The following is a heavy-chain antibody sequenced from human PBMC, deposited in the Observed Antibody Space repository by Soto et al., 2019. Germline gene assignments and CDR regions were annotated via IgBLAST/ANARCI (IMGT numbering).Heavy chain of an antibody. CDR2: IFHSGNT. D-gene: IGHD2-15*01. Sequence: SETLSLTCTVSGGSISSSTYYWGWIRQPPGKGLEWIGTIFHSGNTYYNPSLKSRVTISVDTSKNQFSLKLSSVTAADTAVYYCARHPVGYCSGGRCYWDNWFDPWGQGTLVTVSS. CDR1: GGSISSSTYY. V-gene: IGHV4-39*01. CDR3: ARHPVGYCSGGRCYWDNWFDP. J-gene: IGHJ5*02.